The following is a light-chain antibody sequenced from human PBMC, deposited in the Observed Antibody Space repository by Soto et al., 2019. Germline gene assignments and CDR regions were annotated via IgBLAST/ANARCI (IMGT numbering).Light chain of an antibody. CDR2: GAS. V-gene: IGKV3-15*01. CDR1: QSISDT. Sequence: EIVMTQSPATLSVSPGGRATLSCRASQSISDTLAWYQQKPGQAPRLLISGASTRAAGISDRFRGSGSGTEFTLTISSLRSEDSAIYYCQQYFEWPPMTFGQGTKV. CDR3: QQYFEWPPMT. J-gene: IGKJ1*01.